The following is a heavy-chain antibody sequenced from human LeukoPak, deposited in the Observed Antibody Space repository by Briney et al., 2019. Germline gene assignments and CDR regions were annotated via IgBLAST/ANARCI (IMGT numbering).Heavy chain of an antibody. Sequence: SETLSLTCTVSGGSISSFYWSWIRQHPGKGLEWIGNVYYSGSTYYNPSLKSRVTISVDTSKNQFSLKLSSVTAADTAVYYCARPYNSGWKGGFDYWGQGTLVTVSS. V-gene: IGHV4-59*06. CDR3: ARPYNSGWKGGFDY. J-gene: IGHJ4*02. CDR1: GGSISSFY. CDR2: VYYSGST. D-gene: IGHD6-19*01.